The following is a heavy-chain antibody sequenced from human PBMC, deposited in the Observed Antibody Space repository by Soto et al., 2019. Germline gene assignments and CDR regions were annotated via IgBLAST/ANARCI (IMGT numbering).Heavy chain of an antibody. CDR2: ISGSGGST. CDR3: ARVYSSSSGPFGY. CDR1: GFTFSSYA. V-gene: IGHV3-23*01. D-gene: IGHD6-6*01. J-gene: IGHJ4*02. Sequence: GGSLRLSCAASGFTFSSYAMSWVRQAPGKGLEWVSAISGSGGSTYYADSVKGRFTISRDNSKNSLYLQMNSLRAEDTAVYYCARVYSSSSGPFGYWGQGTLVTVSS.